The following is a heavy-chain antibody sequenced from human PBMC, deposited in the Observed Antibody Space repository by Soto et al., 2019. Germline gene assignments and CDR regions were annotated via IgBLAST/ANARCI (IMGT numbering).Heavy chain of an antibody. CDR3: AKDGKLLWFGEPDY. V-gene: IGHV3-23*01. D-gene: IGHD3-10*01. J-gene: IGHJ4*02. CDR2: ISGSGGST. CDR1: GFTFSSYA. Sequence: EVPLLESGGGLVQPGGSLRLSCAASGFTFSSYAMSWVRQAPGKGLEWVSAISGSGGSTYYADSVKGRFTISRDNSKNTLYLQMNSLRAEDTAVYYCAKDGKLLWFGEPDYWGQGTLVTVSS.